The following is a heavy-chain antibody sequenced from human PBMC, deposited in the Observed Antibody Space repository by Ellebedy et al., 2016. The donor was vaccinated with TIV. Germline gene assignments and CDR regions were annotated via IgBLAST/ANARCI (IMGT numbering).Heavy chain of an antibody. D-gene: IGHD6-13*01. CDR2: VSYDGSNK. J-gene: IGHJ4*02. CDR3: ARDLKKRAAAGTELDY. Sequence: PGGSLRLSCAASGFTFNSYAIHWIRQAPGKGLEWVAVVSYDGSNKYYAASVKGRFTISRGNSKNTLYLQMNSLRAEDTAVYYCARDLKKRAAAGTELDYWGQGTLVTVSS. CDR1: GFTFNSYA. V-gene: IGHV3-30-3*01.